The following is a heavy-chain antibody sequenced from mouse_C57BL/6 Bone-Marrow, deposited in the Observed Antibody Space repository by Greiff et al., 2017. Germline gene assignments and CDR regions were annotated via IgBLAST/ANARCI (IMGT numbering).Heavy chain of an antibody. Sequence: QVQLKQPGTELVKPGASVKLSCKASGYTFTSSWMHWVKQRPGQGLEWIGNINPSNGGTNYNEKFNSKATLTVDKSSSTAYMQLSSLTSEDSAVYYCARDGTYYFCMDYWGQGTSVTVSS. D-gene: IGHD5-1*01. V-gene: IGHV1-53*01. J-gene: IGHJ4*01. CDR1: GYTFTSSW. CDR3: ARDGTYYFCMDY. CDR2: INPSNGGT.